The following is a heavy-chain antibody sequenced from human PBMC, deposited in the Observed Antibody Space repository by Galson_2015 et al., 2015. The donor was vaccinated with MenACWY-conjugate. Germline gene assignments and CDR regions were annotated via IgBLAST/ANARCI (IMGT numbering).Heavy chain of an antibody. D-gene: IGHD2-2*01. J-gene: IGHJ1*01. Sequence: SVKVSCKASGGTFSRHAISWVRQAPGQGLEWMGGIIPPYDTTKYVQKFQGRVTLTADKSTSTAYMELARLRSADTAVYYCATSPLFEDRTVLPAATWYFQRWGQGTLVTVSP. CDR2: IIPPYDTT. V-gene: IGHV1-69*06. CDR3: ATSPLFEDRTVLPAATWYFQR. CDR1: GGTFSRHA.